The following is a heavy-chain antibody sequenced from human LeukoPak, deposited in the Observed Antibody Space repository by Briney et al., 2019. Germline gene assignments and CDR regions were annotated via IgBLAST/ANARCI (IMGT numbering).Heavy chain of an antibody. J-gene: IGHJ4*02. CDR2: IYSGGST. D-gene: IGHD4-17*01. Sequence: GGSLRLSCAASGFTVSSNYISWVRQAPGKGLEWVSVIYSGGSTYYADSVKGRFTISRDNSKNTLYLQMNSLRAEDTAVYYCARAPSYGDYTFDYWGQGTLVTVSS. V-gene: IGHV3-53*01. CDR1: GFTVSSNY. CDR3: ARAPSYGDYTFDY.